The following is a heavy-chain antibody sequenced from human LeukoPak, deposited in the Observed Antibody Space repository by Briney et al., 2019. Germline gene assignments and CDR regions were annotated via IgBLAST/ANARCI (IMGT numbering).Heavy chain of an antibody. J-gene: IGHJ3*02. Sequence: GGSLRLSCAASGFTVSSNYMSWVRQAPGKGLEWASVIYSGGSTYYADSVKGRFTISRDNSKNTLYLQMNSLRAEDTAVYYCAREVGVYDSSGYHDAFDIWGQGTMVTVSS. V-gene: IGHV3-53*01. CDR3: AREVGVYDSSGYHDAFDI. CDR2: IYSGGST. D-gene: IGHD3-22*01. CDR1: GFTVSSNY.